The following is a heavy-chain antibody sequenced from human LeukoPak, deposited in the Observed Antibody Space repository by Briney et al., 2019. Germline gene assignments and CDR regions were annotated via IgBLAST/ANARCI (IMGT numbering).Heavy chain of an antibody. CDR2: IYGGGSA. J-gene: IGHJ5*02. Sequence: PGGSLRLSCAASGFXVSTNYISWVRQAPGKGLEWVSHIYGGGSASCADSLKGRFTISRDNSKNTLYLQMNSLRAADTAFYYCARGHTGGWFGASWGQGTLVTVSS. CDR3: ARGHTGGWFGAS. V-gene: IGHV3-53*01. CDR1: GFXVSTNY. D-gene: IGHD3-10*01.